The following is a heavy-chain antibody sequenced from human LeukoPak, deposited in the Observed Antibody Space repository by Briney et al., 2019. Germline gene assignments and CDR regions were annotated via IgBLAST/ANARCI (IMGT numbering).Heavy chain of an antibody. CDR1: GGSFSGYY. V-gene: IGHV4-34*01. J-gene: IGHJ6*03. CDR3: ARLTPTPDIEARGDMDV. Sequence: SETLSLTCAVYGGSFSGYYWSWIRQPPGKGLEWIGEINHSGSTNYNPSLKSRVTISVDTSKNQFSLKLSSVTAADTVVYYCARLTPTPDIEARGDMDVWGKGTTVTVSS. D-gene: IGHD6-6*01. CDR2: INHSGST.